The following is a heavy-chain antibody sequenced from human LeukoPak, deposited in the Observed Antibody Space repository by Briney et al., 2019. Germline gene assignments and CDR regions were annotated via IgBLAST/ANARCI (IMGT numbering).Heavy chain of an antibody. D-gene: IGHD6-19*01. CDR3: ARDGSSGWTWYFDY. V-gene: IGHV3-30-3*01. CDR1: GFTFSNHF. J-gene: IGHJ4*02. Sequence: GGSLRLSCSTSGFTFSNHFMHWVRQAPGKGLEWVAVISYDGSNKYYADSVKGRFTISRDNSKNTLYLQMNSLRAEATAVYYCARDGSSGWTWYFDYWGQGTLVTVSS. CDR2: ISYDGSNK.